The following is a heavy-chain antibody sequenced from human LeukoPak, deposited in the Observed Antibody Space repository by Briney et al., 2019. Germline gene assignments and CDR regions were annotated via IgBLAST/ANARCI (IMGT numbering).Heavy chain of an antibody. J-gene: IGHJ4*02. CDR3: TPHLWGRTYPYYLAY. CDR2: ITTGGDT. D-gene: IGHD2-21*01. V-gene: IGHV3-23*01. CDR1: EFTLRSYA. Sequence: GGSLRLSCEASEFTLRSYAMSWVRQAPGKGLEWVSVITTGGDTYYADSVKGRFTISRDNSKNTLYLQLNSLRADDTAVYYCTPHLWGRTYPYYLAYWGQGTLVTVSS.